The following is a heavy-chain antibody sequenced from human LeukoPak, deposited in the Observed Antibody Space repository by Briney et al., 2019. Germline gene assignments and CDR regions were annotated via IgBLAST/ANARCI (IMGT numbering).Heavy chain of an antibody. V-gene: IGHV4-59*11. CDR2: IYYSGST. CDR3: ASTRPDYYDSSGYYLEAFDI. D-gene: IGHD3-22*01. CDR1: GGSISSHY. J-gene: IGHJ3*02. Sequence: SETLSLTCTVSGGSISSHYWGWIRQPPGKGLEWIGYIYYSGSTNYNPSLKSRVTISVDTSKNQFSLKLSSVTAADTAVYYCASTRPDYYDSSGYYLEAFDIWGQGTMVTVSS.